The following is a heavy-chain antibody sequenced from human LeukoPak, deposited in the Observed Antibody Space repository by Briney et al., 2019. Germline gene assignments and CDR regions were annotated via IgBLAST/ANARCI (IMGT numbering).Heavy chain of an antibody. V-gene: IGHV4-61*05. CDR1: GGSISSSSYY. CDR2: IYYSGST. CDR3: ARQEGPNGYSYGLNWFDP. Sequence: SETLSLTCTVSGGSISSSSYYWGWIRQPPGKGLEWIGYIYYSGSTNYNPSLKSRVTISVDTSKNQFSLKLSSVTAADTAVYYCARQEGPNGYSYGLNWFDPWGQGTLVTVSP. D-gene: IGHD5-18*01. J-gene: IGHJ5*02.